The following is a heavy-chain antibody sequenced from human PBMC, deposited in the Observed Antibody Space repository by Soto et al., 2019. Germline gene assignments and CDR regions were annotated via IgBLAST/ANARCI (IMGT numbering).Heavy chain of an antibody. CDR2: INSDGSST. D-gene: IGHD3-10*01. CDR3: ASPLYGSGSYYNY. J-gene: IGHJ4*02. V-gene: IGHV3-74*01. CDR1: GFTFSSYW. Sequence: EVQLVESGGDLVQPGGSLRLSCAASGFTFSSYWMHWVRQAPGKGLVWVSRINSDGSSTSYADSVKGRFTISRDNAKKTLYLQMNSLRAEDTAVYYCASPLYGSGSYYNYWGQGTLVTVSS.